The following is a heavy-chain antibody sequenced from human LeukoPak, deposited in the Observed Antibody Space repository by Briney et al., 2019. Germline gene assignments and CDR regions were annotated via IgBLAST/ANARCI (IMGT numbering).Heavy chain of an antibody. V-gene: IGHV3-48*03. CDR2: ISSSGSTI. CDR3: AKDGSSGWFDY. D-gene: IGHD6-19*01. Sequence: GGSLRLSCAASGFTFSSFELNWVRQAPGKGLEWVSYISSSGSTIYYADSVKGRFTISRDNAKNSLYLQMNSLRAEDTAVYYCAKDGSSGWFDYWGQGTLVTVSS. J-gene: IGHJ4*02. CDR1: GFTFSSFE.